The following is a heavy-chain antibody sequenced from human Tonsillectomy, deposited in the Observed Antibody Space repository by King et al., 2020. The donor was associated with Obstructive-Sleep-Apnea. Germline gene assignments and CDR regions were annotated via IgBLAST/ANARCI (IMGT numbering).Heavy chain of an antibody. CDR3: ARAWLLPSDAFDI. CDR1: GGSISSYY. D-gene: IGHD3-22*01. J-gene: IGHJ3*02. V-gene: IGHV4-59*01. Sequence: VQLQESGPGLVKPSETLSLTCTVSGGSISSYYWSWIRQPPGKGLEWIGYIYYSGSTNYNPSLKSRVTISVDTSKNQFSLKLSSVTAADTAVYYCARAWLLPSDAFDIWGQGTMVTVSS. CDR2: IYYSGST.